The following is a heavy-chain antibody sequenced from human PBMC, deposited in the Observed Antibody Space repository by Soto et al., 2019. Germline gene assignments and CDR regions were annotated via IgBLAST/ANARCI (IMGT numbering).Heavy chain of an antibody. J-gene: IGHJ5*02. D-gene: IGHD2-15*01. CDR1: GYTFTSYG. Sequence: ASVKVSCKASGYTFTSYGISWVRQAPGQGLEWVGWISAYNGNTNYAQKLQGRVTMITDTSTSTAYMELRSLRSDDAAVYYCARGGNHCSGGSCYSQYNWFDHWGQGTLVTVSS. CDR3: ARGGNHCSGGSCYSQYNWFDH. CDR2: ISAYNGNT. V-gene: IGHV1-18*01.